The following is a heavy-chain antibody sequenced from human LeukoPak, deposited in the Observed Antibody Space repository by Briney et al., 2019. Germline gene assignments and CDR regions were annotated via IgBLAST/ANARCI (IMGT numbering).Heavy chain of an antibody. CDR3: ATKQWLAPPPDS. CDR1: GFTFDDYA. CDR2: ISWNSGSI. V-gene: IGHV3-9*01. Sequence: GGSLRLSCAASGFTFDDYAMHWVRQAPGKGLEWVSGISWNSGSIGYADSVKGRFTISRDNADNTMFLQMNSVRDEDTAVYYCATKQWLAPPPDSWGQGTPVTVSS. J-gene: IGHJ4*02. D-gene: IGHD6-19*01.